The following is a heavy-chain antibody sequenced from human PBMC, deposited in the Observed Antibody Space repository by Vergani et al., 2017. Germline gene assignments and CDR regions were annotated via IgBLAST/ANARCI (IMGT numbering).Heavy chain of an antibody. CDR1: GFTFSNAW. Sequence: EVQLVESGGGLVKPGGSLRLSCAASGFTFSNAWMSWVRQAPGKGLEWVGRIKSKTDGGTTDYAAPVKGRFTISRDDSKNTLYLQMNSLKTEDTAVYYCTTDSECWSGYYFDYWGQGTLVTVSS. D-gene: IGHD3-3*01. CDR3: TTDSECWSGYYFDY. CDR2: IKSKTDGGTT. J-gene: IGHJ4*02. V-gene: IGHV3-15*01.